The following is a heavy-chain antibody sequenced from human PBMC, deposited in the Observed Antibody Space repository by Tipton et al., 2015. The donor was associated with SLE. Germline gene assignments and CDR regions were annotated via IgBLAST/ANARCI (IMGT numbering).Heavy chain of an antibody. CDR3: ARHPGLAVAADY. CDR1: GGSISSSSYY. Sequence: TLSLTCTVSGGSISSSSYYWGWIRPPPGKGLEWIGSIYYSGSTYYNPSLKSRVTISVDTSKNQFSPKLSSVTAADTAVYYCARHPGLAVAADYWGQGTLVTVSS. D-gene: IGHD6-19*01. J-gene: IGHJ4*02. CDR2: IYYSGST. V-gene: IGHV4-39*07.